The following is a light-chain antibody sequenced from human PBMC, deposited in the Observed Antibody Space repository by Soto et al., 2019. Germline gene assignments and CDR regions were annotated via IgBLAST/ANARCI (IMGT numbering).Light chain of an antibody. CDR1: QSVSSI. J-gene: IGKJ5*01. CDR2: GAS. V-gene: IGKV3-15*01. Sequence: EIVMTQSPATLSVSPGERATLSCRASQSVSSILAWYQQKPGQAPRLLVYGASTRATGIPARFSGSGSGTDFTLTISRLEPEDFAVYYCQQYGSSQITFGQGTRLEIK. CDR3: QQYGSSQIT.